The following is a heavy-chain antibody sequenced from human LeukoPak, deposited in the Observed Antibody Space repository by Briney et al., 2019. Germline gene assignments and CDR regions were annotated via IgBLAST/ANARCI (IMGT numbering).Heavy chain of an antibody. CDR1: GYTFTSYY. J-gene: IGHJ4*02. Sequence: GASVKVSCKASGYTFTSYYMHWVRQAPGQGLEWMGIINPSGGSTSYAQKFQGRVTMTGDMSTSTVYMELSSLRSEDTAVYYCARGDIVVVPAAILWFGELFSNLDYWGQGTLVTVSS. CDR2: INPSGGST. V-gene: IGHV1-46*01. CDR3: ARGDIVVVPAAILWFGELFSNLDY. D-gene: IGHD2-2*01.